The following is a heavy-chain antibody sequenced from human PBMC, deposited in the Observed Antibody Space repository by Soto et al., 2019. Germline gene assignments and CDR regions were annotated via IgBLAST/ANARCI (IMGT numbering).Heavy chain of an antibody. V-gene: IGHV2-5*02. D-gene: IGHD2-21*02. CDR1: GFSLSTGGLG. CDR3: VHSRCGGDCLRSYSSHYYYGMAV. Sequence: QITLKESGPTLVKPTQTLTLTCTFSGFSLSTGGLGVGWIRQPPGEALEWLALIYWDDDKRYSPSLRSRLTITKDTSNNQVVLIMTNMDPVDTATYYCVHSRCGGDCLRSYSSHYYYGMAVWGQGTTVTVSS. J-gene: IGHJ6*02. CDR2: IYWDDDK.